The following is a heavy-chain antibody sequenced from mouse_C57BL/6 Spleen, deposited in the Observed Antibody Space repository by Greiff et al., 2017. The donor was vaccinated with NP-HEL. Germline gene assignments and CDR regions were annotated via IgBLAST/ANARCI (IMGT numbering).Heavy chain of an antibody. V-gene: IGHV1-55*01. D-gene: IGHD1-1*01. Sequence: QVQLQQPGAELVKPGASVKMSCKASGYTFTSYWITWVKQRPGQGLAWIGDIYPGSGSTNYNEKFKSKATLTVDTSSSTAYMQLSSLTSEDSAVYYCARSGNYYGSSPYAMDYWGQGTSVTVSS. CDR2: IYPGSGST. CDR1: GYTFTSYW. J-gene: IGHJ4*01. CDR3: ARSGNYYGSSPYAMDY.